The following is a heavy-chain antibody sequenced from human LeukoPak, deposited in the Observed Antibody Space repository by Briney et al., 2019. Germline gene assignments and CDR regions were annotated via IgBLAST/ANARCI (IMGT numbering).Heavy chain of an antibody. Sequence: ASVKVSCKASGGTFSSYAISWVRQAPGQGLEWMGWISAYNGNTNYAQKLQGRVTMTTDTSTSTAYMELRSLRSDDTAVYYCALVGATWGYYFDYWGQGTLVTVSS. D-gene: IGHD1-26*01. CDR1: GGTFSSYA. CDR3: ALVGATWGYYFDY. CDR2: ISAYNGNT. J-gene: IGHJ4*02. V-gene: IGHV1-18*01.